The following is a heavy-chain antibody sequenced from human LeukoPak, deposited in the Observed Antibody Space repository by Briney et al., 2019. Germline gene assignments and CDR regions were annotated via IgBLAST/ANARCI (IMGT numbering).Heavy chain of an antibody. J-gene: IGHJ4*02. CDR1: GGSFSGYY. CDR3: AKRGRGEPDY. Sequence: PSETLSLTCAVYGGSFSGYYWSWIRQPPGKGLEWIGEINHSGSTNYNPSLKSRVTISVDTSKNQFSLKLSSVTAADTAVYYCAKRGRGEPDYWGQGTLVTVSS. D-gene: IGHD3-16*01. V-gene: IGHV4-34*01. CDR2: INHSGST.